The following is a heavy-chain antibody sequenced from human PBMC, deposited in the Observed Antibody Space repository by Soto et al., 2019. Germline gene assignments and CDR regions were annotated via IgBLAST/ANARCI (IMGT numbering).Heavy chain of an antibody. V-gene: IGHV1-18*04. CDR2: ISAYNGNT. J-gene: IGHJ5*02. D-gene: IGHD1-26*01. CDR1: GYTFTSYG. CDR3: ARVVGVYRDNWLDP. Sequence: ASVKVSCKASGYTFTSYGISCVRQAPGQGLEWMGWISAYNGNTNYAQKLQGRVTMTTDTSTSTAYMELRSLRSDDTAVYYCARVVGVYRDNWLDPWGQGTLVTVSS.